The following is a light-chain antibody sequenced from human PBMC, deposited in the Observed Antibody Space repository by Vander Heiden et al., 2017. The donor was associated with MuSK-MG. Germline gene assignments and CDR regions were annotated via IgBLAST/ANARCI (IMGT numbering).Light chain of an antibody. V-gene: IGKV3-15*01. Sequence: EIVMTQSPATLSVSPGERVTLSCRASQSVSRHLAWYHHKPGQAPRLLVYAASTRATGIPVRFIGSGSGTEFTLTITSLQSEDFGLYYCQQDYNLLTFGGGTKVEIK. J-gene: IGKJ4*01. CDR3: QQDYNLLT. CDR2: AAS. CDR1: QSVSRH.